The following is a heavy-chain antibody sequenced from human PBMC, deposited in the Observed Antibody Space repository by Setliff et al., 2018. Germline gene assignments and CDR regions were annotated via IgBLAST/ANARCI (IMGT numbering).Heavy chain of an antibody. J-gene: IGHJ4*02. D-gene: IGHD6-13*01. V-gene: IGHV1-46*01. CDR1: GYSFTKYF. CDR3: ARAYSSSWYSSRYYFDY. Sequence: GASVKVSCKTSGYSFTKYFLHWVRQAPGQGLEWMGIINPTGGLTRYAQKFQGRVTMTRDTSTSTVYLEVSSLRTEDTAVYYCARAYSSSWYSSRYYFDYWGQGTLVTVSS. CDR2: INPTGGLT.